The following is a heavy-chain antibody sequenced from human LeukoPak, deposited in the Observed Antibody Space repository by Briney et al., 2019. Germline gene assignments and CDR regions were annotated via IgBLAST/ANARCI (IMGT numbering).Heavy chain of an antibody. CDR1: GFTFSSYG. J-gene: IGHJ6*03. D-gene: IGHD3-3*01. CDR3: AKIGRRYDFWTGYEEEVDYMDV. Sequence: PGGSLRLSCAASGFTFSSYGMSWVRQAPGKGLEWVSGISGSGGSTYHADSVKGRFTISRDNSKNTLYLQMNSLRAEDTAVYYCAKIGRRYDFWTGYEEEVDYMDVWGKGTTVTVSS. V-gene: IGHV3-23*01. CDR2: ISGSGGST.